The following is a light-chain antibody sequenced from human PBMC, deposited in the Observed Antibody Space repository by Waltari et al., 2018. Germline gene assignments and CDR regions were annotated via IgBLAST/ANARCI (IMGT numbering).Light chain of an antibody. CDR3: QSYDTSLSVV. CDR1: GSNPGAGDD. V-gene: IGLV1-40*01. Sequence: QSVLTQPPSVSGAPGQRVSIACTRSGSNPGAGDDLPWYQQHPGKAPKLLIYGTSTRPPGVPDRFFGSQSGTSASLAITALQAEDEAEYYCQSYDTSLSVVFGGGTKLTVL. CDR2: GTS. J-gene: IGLJ2*01.